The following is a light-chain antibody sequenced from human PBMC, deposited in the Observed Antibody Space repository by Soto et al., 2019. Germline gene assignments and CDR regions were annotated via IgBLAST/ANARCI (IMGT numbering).Light chain of an antibody. V-gene: IGKV3-15*01. CDR2: GAS. J-gene: IGKJ5*01. CDR3: QQYNNWPIT. CDR1: QSVSSSY. Sequence: EIVLTQSPGTLSLSPGERATLSCGASQSVSSSYLAWYQQKPGQAPRLLIYGASTRATGLPARFSGSGSGTEFTLTISSLQSEDFGVYYCQQYNNWPITFGQGTRLEIK.